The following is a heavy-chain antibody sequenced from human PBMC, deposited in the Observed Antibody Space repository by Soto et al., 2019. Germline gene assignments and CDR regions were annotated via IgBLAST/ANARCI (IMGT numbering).Heavy chain of an antibody. CDR3: AREDFWSGRKAYYYYGMDV. V-gene: IGHV4-34*01. D-gene: IGHD3-3*01. CDR2: INHSGST. J-gene: IGHJ6*02. Sequence: SETLSLTCAVYGGSFSGYYWSWIRQPPGKGLEWIGEINHSGSTNYNPSLKSRVTISVDTSKNQFSLKLSSVTAADTAVYYCAREDFWSGRKAYYYYGMDVWGQGTTVTVSS. CDR1: GGSFSGYY.